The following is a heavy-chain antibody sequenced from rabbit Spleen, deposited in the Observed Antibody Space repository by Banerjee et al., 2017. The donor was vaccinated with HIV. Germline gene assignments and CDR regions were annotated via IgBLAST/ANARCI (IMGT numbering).Heavy chain of an antibody. CDR3: ASSDIATSEVYWNL. Sequence: QEQLVESGGGLVKPGASLTLTCTASGFSFSNSYFMCWVRQAPGKGLEWIACILTNSGTWYANWAKGRFTISKTSSTTMTLQMTSLTAADTATYFCASSDIATSEVYWNLWGQGTLVTVS. CDR1: GFSFSNSYF. CDR2: ILTNSGT. J-gene: IGHJ4*01. V-gene: IGHV1S45*01. D-gene: IGHD1-1*01.